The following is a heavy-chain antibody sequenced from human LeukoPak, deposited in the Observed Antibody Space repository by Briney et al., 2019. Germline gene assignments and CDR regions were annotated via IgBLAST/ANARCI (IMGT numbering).Heavy chain of an antibody. CDR3: ARRYYDFWSGYFKYYYYMDV. J-gene: IGHJ6*03. CDR1: GYTFTSYD. Sequence: SVKVSCKASGYTFTSYDINWVRQATGQGLEWMGWMNPNSGNTGYAQKFQGRVTMTRYTSISTAYMELSSLRSEDTAVYYCARRYYDFWSGYFKYYYYMDVWGKGTTVTVSS. V-gene: IGHV1-8*01. CDR2: MNPNSGNT. D-gene: IGHD3-3*01.